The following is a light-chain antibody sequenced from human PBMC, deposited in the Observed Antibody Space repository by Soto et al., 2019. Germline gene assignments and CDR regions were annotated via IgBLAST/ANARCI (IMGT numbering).Light chain of an antibody. CDR2: GAS. CDR1: QSVSSN. CDR3: QHYNNWPQT. J-gene: IGKJ1*01. Sequence: EIVMTQSPATLSVPPVERATLSCRASQSVSSNLAWYQQKPGQAPRLLIYGASTRATGIPARFSGSGSGTEFTLTISSLQSEDFALYYCQHYNNWPQTFGQGTKVDIK. V-gene: IGKV3-15*01.